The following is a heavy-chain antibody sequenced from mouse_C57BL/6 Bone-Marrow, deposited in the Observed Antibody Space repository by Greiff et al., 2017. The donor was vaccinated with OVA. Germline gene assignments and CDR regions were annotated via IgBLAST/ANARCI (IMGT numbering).Heavy chain of an antibody. CDR1: GYTFTSYT. J-gene: IGHJ3*01. V-gene: IGHV1-4*01. CDR3: AYGSRAY. CDR2: INPSSGYT. Sequence: QVQLQQSGAELARPGASVKMSCKASGYTFTSYTMHWVKQRPGQGLEWIGYINPSSGYTKYNQKFKDKATLTADKSSSTTYMQLSSLTSEDAAVYYCAYGSRAYWGQGNLVTVSA. D-gene: IGHD1-1*01.